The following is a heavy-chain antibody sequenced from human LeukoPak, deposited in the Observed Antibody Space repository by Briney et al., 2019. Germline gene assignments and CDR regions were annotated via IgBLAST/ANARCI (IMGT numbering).Heavy chain of an antibody. J-gene: IGHJ4*02. D-gene: IGHD5-12*01. Sequence: GGSLRLSCAASGFTFSSYAMHWVRQAPGKGLEWVAVISYDGSNKYYADSVKGRFTISRDNSKNTLYLQMNSPSSEDTAEYYSARDHWLPLTFDSWGQGTLVTASS. V-gene: IGHV3-30*04. CDR1: GFTFSSYA. CDR3: ARDHWLPLTFDS. CDR2: ISYDGSNK.